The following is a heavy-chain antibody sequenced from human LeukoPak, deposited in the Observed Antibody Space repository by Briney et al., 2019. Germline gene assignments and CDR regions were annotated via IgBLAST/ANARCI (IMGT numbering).Heavy chain of an antibody. CDR1: GGSISSSRDY. Sequence: SETLSLTCTVSGGSISSSRDYWAWIRQPPGKGLEWIANIYYSGSTYYNPSLKSRVTISVDTSKNQFSLKLSSVTAADTAVYYCARFKSGTKYYYYYMDVWGRGTTVTISS. CDR3: ARFKSGTKYYYYYMDV. V-gene: IGHV4-39*01. J-gene: IGHJ6*03. CDR2: IYYSGST.